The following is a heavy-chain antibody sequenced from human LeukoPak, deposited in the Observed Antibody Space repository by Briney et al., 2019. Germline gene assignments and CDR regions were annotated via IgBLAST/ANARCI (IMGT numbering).Heavy chain of an antibody. Sequence: SETLSLTCAVYGGSFSGYYWSWIRQPPGKGLEWIGEINHSGSTNYNPSLKSRVTISVDTSKNQFSLKLSSVTAADTAVYYCARGRYRYSYGDGLDCWGQGTLVTVSS. V-gene: IGHV4-34*01. CDR3: ARGRYRYSYGDGLDC. D-gene: IGHD5-18*01. J-gene: IGHJ4*02. CDR2: INHSGST. CDR1: GGSFSGYY.